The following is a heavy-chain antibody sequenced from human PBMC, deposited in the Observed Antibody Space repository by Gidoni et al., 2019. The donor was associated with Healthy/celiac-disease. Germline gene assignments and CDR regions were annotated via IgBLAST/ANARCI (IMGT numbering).Heavy chain of an antibody. J-gene: IGHJ4*01. CDR1: GGSISSSSYY. Sequence: QLQLQESGPGLVKPLETLSLTCTVSGGSISSSSYYWGWIRQPPGKGLEWIGSIHYSGSTYNNPSLKSRVTISVDTSKNQFSLKVRSVTAADTAVYYCASITAAGTGWGHGTLVTVSS. D-gene: IGHD6-13*01. CDR3: ASITAAGTG. V-gene: IGHV4-39*01. CDR2: IHYSGST.